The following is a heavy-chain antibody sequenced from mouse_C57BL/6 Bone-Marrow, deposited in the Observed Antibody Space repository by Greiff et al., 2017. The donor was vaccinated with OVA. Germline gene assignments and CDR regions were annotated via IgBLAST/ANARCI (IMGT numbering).Heavy chain of an antibody. V-gene: IGHV6-3*01. Sequence: EVKLVESGGGLVQPGGSMKLSCVASGFTFSNYWMNWVRPSPEKGLEWVAQIRLKSDNYATHYAESVNVRFTISRDDSKSSVYLQMNNLRAEDTGIYYCTDRPYYSNDEYWGQGTTLTVSS. CDR3: TDRPYYSNDEY. CDR2: IRLKSDNYAT. CDR1: GFTFSNYW. J-gene: IGHJ2*01. D-gene: IGHD2-5*01.